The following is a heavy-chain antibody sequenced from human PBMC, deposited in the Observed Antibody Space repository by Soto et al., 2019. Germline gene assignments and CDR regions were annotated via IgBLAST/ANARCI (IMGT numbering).Heavy chain of an antibody. CDR3: ARVGYYDSSGYYPNYWYFDL. CDR2: ISAYNGNT. Sequence: ASVKVSCKASGYTFTSYGISWVRQAPGQWLEWMGWISAYNGNTNYAQKLQGRVTMTTDTSTSTAYMELRSLRSDDTAVYYCARVGYYDSSGYYPNYWYFDLWGRGTLVTVSS. J-gene: IGHJ2*01. D-gene: IGHD3-22*01. V-gene: IGHV1-18*01. CDR1: GYTFTSYG.